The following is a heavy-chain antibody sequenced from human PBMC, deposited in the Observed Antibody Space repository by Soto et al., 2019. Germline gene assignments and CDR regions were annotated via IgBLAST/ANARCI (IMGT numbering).Heavy chain of an antibody. J-gene: IGHJ4*02. Sequence: SETLSLTCTVSSVSISNYKWSWIRQTPGKGLEWIGYIYYSGSTNYNPSLKSRVTISVDTSKNQFSLKLSSVTAADTAVYYCARTPGDCGGDCYLFDYWGQGTLVTVSS. CDR2: IYYSGST. D-gene: IGHD2-21*02. V-gene: IGHV4-59*01. CDR1: SVSISNYK. CDR3: ARTPGDCGGDCYLFDY.